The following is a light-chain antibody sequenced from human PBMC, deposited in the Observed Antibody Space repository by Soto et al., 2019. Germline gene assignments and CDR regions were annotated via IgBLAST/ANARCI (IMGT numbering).Light chain of an antibody. CDR2: AAS. CDR1: QSISSY. CDR3: QQSYSALT. J-gene: IGKJ4*01. Sequence: DIPMTQSPSSLSASVGDRVTITCRASQSISSYLNWYQQKPGKAPKLLNYAASSLQSGVPSRFSGSGSGTDFTLTISSLQPEDFATYYCQQSYSALTFGGGTKVEIK. V-gene: IGKV1-39*01.